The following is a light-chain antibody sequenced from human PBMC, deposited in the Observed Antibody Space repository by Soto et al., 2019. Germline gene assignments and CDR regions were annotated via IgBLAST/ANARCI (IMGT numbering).Light chain of an antibody. CDR3: QQYNSYSWT. J-gene: IGKJ1*01. CDR1: QSISSW. V-gene: IGKV1-5*01. Sequence: DLQITQSPSTLSASVGDRVTITCRASQSISSWLAWYQQKPGKAPKLLIYDASSLESGVPSRFSGSGSGTEFTLTISNLQPDDFATYYCQQYNSYSWTFGQGTKVEIK. CDR2: DAS.